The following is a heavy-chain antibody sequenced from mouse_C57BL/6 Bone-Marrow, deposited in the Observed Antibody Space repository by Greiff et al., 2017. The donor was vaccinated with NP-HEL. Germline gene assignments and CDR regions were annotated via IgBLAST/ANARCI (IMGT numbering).Heavy chain of an antibody. J-gene: IGHJ2*01. CDR3: AKAYYSNSWYFDY. Sequence: QVQLKQPGAELVMPGASVKLSCKASGYTFTSYWMPWVKQRPGQGLEWIGEIDPSDSYTNYNQKFKGKSTLTVDKSSSTDYMQLSSLTSEDSAVYYCAKAYYSNSWYFDYWGQGTTLTVSS. CDR1: GYTFTSYW. V-gene: IGHV1-69*01. D-gene: IGHD2-5*01. CDR2: IDPSDSYT.